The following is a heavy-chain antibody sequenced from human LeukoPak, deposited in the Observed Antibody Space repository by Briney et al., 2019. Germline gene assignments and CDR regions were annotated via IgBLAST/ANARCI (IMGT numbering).Heavy chain of an antibody. V-gene: IGHV3-9*01. Sequence: GGSLRLSCAASGFTFDDYAMHWVRQAPGKGLEWVSGISWNSGSIGYADSVKGRFTISRDNAKNSLYLQMNSLRAEDTAVYYCARKTVVGSYFDYWGQGTPVTVSS. CDR2: ISWNSGSI. J-gene: IGHJ4*02. D-gene: IGHD4-23*01. CDR3: ARKTVVGSYFDY. CDR1: GFTFDDYA.